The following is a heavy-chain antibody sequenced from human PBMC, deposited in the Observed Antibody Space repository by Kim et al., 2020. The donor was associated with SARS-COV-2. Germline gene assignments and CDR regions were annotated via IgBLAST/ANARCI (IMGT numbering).Heavy chain of an antibody. CDR2: IKEDGSQQ. Sequence: GGSLRLSCAASGFTFSAYWMTWVRQAPGMGLEWVANIKEDGSQQYYLDSVRGRFTVSRDNARESLYLHMDSLRVEDTAVYYCVRDSNQHCNRGSCLDPWGQGTLVIVSS. CDR3: VRDSNQHCNRGSCLDP. D-gene: IGHD2-15*01. CDR1: GFTFSAYW. V-gene: IGHV3-7*01. J-gene: IGHJ5*02.